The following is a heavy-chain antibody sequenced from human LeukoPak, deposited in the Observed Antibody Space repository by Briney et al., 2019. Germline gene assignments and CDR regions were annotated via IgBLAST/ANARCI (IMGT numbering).Heavy chain of an antibody. J-gene: IGHJ4*02. D-gene: IGHD3-16*02. Sequence: GGSLRLSCAASGFTVSSNYMSWVRQAPGKGLEWVSVIYSGGSTYYAESVKGRFTISRDNSKNTLYLQMNSLRAEDTAVYYCARAPGGSDPGGVNWGQGTLVTVSS. CDR3: ARAPGGSDPGGVN. CDR1: GFTVSSNY. CDR2: IYSGGST. V-gene: IGHV3-53*01.